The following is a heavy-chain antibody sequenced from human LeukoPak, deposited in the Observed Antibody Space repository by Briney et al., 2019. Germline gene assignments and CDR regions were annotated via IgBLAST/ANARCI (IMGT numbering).Heavy chain of an antibody. CDR3: AKESTMSAGSFDI. CDR2: ISYDGSNK. J-gene: IGHJ3*02. V-gene: IGHV3-30*18. Sequence: GGSLRLSCAASGFTFSSYSMNWVRQAPGKGLEWVAVISYDGSNKYYADSVKGRFTISRDNSKNTLFLQMNSLRAEDTAVYYCAKESTMSAGSFDIWGQGTMVTVSS. CDR1: GFTFSSYS. D-gene: IGHD5/OR15-5a*01.